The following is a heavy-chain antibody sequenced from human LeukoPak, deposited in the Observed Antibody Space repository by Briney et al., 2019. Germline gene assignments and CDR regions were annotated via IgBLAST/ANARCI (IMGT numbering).Heavy chain of an antibody. CDR1: GFTVSTTY. CDR3: VRDSPYYGSGISYYFDY. D-gene: IGHD3-10*01. CDR2: ISRSGST. J-gene: IGHJ4*02. V-gene: IGHV3-53*01. Sequence: GGSLRLSCAASGFTVSTTYMSWVRQAPGKGLQWVSGISRSGSTDYADSVQGLFTISRDNSKNTVHLQMNSLGAEDTAVYYCVRDSPYYGSGISYYFDYWGQGTLVTVSS.